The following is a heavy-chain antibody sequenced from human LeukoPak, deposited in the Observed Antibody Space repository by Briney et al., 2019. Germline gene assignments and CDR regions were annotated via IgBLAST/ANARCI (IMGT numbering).Heavy chain of an antibody. D-gene: IGHD6-13*01. V-gene: IGHV1-69*01. CDR1: GDTLRSYA. CDR3: ATKTAGLAAAGTWDYYYYYMDV. CDR2: IIPIFDRP. Sequence: SVKVACKASGDTLRSYAISWVRQAPGEGLEWMGAIIPIFDRPNYAQRFQGRVSITADESTRTAYMDLSSLRFEDTAVYYCATKTAGLAAAGTWDYYYYYMDVWGKGTTVTVSS. J-gene: IGHJ6*03.